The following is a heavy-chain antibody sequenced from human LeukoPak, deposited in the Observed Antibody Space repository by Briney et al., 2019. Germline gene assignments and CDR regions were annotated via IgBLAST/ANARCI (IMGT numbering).Heavy chain of an antibody. CDR1: GFTFTSHG. CDR3: VSRGRSGSYVDAFDI. J-gene: IGHJ3*02. CDR2: ISYDGGDK. D-gene: IGHD1-26*01. Sequence: PGGSLRLSCAASGFTFTSHGMHWVRQAPGKGLDWVAVISYDGGDKYYADSVKGRFTISRDNSKNTLSLQMNSLRAEDTAVYYCVSRGRSGSYVDAFDIWGQGTMVTVSS. V-gene: IGHV3-30*03.